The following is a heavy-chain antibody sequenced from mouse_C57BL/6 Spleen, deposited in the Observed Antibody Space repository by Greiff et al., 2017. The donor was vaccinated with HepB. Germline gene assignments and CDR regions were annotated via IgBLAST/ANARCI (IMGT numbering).Heavy chain of an antibody. D-gene: IGHD3-1*01. V-gene: IGHV1-69*01. CDR2: IDPSDSYT. CDR1: GYTFTSYW. J-gene: IGHJ3*01. Sequence: QVQLQQPGAELVMPGASVKLSCKASGYTFTSYWMHWVKQRPGQGLEWIGEIDPSDSYTKYNQKFKGKSTLTVDKSSSTAYMQLSSLTSEDAAVYYCATGPSFAYWGQGTLVTVSA. CDR3: ATGPSFAY.